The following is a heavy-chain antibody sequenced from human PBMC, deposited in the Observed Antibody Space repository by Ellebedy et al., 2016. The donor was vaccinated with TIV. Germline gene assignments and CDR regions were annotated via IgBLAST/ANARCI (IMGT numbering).Heavy chain of an antibody. J-gene: IGHJ5*02. CDR1: GFTFSSYW. D-gene: IGHD3-3*01. CDR3: ARGSLRFFSNWFDP. CDR2: INSDGSST. Sequence: GGSLRLSXAASGFTFSSYWMHWVRQAPGKGLVWVSRINSDGSSTSYADSVKGRFTISRDNAKNSLYLQMNSLRAEDTAVYYCARGSLRFFSNWFDPWGQGTLVTVSS. V-gene: IGHV3-74*01.